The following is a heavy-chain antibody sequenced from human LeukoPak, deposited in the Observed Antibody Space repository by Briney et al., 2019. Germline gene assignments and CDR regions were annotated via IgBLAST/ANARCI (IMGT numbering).Heavy chain of an antibody. CDR3: AREPYSSSYYYYYYMDV. D-gene: IGHD6-13*01. J-gene: IGHJ6*03. V-gene: IGHV3-21*01. CDR1: GFTFSTYA. CDR2: ISSSSSYI. Sequence: PGGSLRLSCAASGFTFSTYAMSWVRQAPGKGLEWVSSISSSSSYIYYADSVKGRFTISRDNAKNSLYLQMNSLRAEDTAVYYCAREPYSSSYYYYYYMDVWGKGTTVTISS.